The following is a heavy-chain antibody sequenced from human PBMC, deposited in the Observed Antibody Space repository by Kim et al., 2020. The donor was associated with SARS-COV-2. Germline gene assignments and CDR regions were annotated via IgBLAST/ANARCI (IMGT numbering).Heavy chain of an antibody. CDR1: GGSISRSPYY. Sequence: SETLSLTCNVSGGSISRSPYYWGWIRQPPGKRLEWIGSCFHSGNTYYNPSLRGRVTISVDTSQNQFSLRLSSVTAADTGVYYCASLIRYTYVDWGQGTLVAVSS. CDR2: CFHSGNT. J-gene: IGHJ4*02. CDR3: ASLIRYTYVD. V-gene: IGHV4-39*01. D-gene: IGHD5-18*01.